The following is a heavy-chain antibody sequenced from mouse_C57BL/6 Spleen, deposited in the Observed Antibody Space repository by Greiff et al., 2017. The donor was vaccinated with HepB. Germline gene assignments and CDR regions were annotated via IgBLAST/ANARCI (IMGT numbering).Heavy chain of an antibody. J-gene: IGHJ4*01. CDR3: ARSTTVVADYTMDY. Sequence: QVQLQQPGAELVKPGASVKLSCKASGYTFTSYWMHWVKQRPGRGLEWIGRIDPNSGGTKYNEKFKSKATLTVDKTSSTAYMQLSSLTSEDSAVYYCARSTTVVADYTMDYWGQGTSVTVSS. V-gene: IGHV1-72*01. CDR2: IDPNSGGT. D-gene: IGHD1-1*01. CDR1: GYTFTSYW.